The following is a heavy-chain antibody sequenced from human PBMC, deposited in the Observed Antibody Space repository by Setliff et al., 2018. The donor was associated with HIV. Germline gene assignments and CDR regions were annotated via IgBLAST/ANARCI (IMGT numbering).Heavy chain of an antibody. D-gene: IGHD3-10*01. CDR3: ARGRDKYGPIDY. J-gene: IGHJ4*03. CDR1: GGSIRSSSSY. CDR2: IHYSGST. V-gene: IGHV4-61*05. Sequence: PSETLSLTCTVFGGSIRSSSSYWGWIRQPPGKGLEWIGNIHYSGSTNYNPSLKSRVTISVDTSRSQFSLKLSSVTAADTAVYYCARGRDKYGPIDYWGQGTVVTVSS.